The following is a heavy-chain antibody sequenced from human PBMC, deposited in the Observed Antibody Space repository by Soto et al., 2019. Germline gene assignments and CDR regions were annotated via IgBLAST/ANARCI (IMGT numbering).Heavy chain of an antibody. CDR2: ISYDGSNK. V-gene: IGHV3-30*18. D-gene: IGHD6-19*01. CDR1: GFTFSSFG. J-gene: IGHJ4*02. CDR3: AKTTVPFGRTAVAGPFDY. Sequence: QVQLVESGGGVVQPGRSLRLSCAASGFTFSSFGIHWVRQAPGKGLEWVAVISYDGSNKYYADSVKGRFTISRDNSKNSLYLQMNSLRGEDSAVYYCAKTTVPFGRTAVAGPFDYWGQGTLVTVSS.